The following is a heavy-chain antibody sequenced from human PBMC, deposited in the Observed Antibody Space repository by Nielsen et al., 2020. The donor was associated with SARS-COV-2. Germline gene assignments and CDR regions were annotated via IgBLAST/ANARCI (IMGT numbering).Heavy chain of an antibody. J-gene: IGHJ3*02. CDR3: ARGGGDFAFDI. D-gene: IGHD2-21*02. CDR2: IYHSGST. CDR1: GYSISSGYY. Sequence: LPSPSSGYSISSGYYWGWIRQPPGKGLEWIGSIYHSGSTYYNPSLKSRVTISVDTSKNQFSLKLSSVTAADTAVYYCARGGGDFAFDIWGQGTMVTVSS. V-gene: IGHV4-38-2*02.